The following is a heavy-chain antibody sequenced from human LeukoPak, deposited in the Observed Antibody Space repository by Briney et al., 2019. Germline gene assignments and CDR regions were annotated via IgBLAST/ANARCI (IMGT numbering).Heavy chain of an antibody. Sequence: GGSLRLSCAASGFTFSSYWMSWVRQAPGKGLEWVANIKEDGSEKYYVDSVKGRFTISRDNAKNSLYLQMNSLRVEDTAVYYCARIGYCSSTSCSRGAFDIWGQGTMVTVSS. V-gene: IGHV3-7*01. CDR2: IKEDGSEK. D-gene: IGHD2-2*01. CDR3: ARIGYCSSTSCSRGAFDI. CDR1: GFTFSSYW. J-gene: IGHJ3*02.